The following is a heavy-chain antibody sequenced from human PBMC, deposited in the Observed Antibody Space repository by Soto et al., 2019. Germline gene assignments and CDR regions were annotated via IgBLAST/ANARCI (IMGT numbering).Heavy chain of an antibody. CDR2: IIPIFGTA. CDR1: GGTFSSYA. D-gene: IGHD3-22*01. V-gene: IGHV1-69*13. Sequence: GASVKVSCKASGGTFSSYAISWVRQAPGQGLEWMGGIIPIFGTANYAQKFQGRVTITADESTSTAYMELSSLRSEDTAVYYCARCRVTMIVATLPKIDAFDIWGQGTMVTVSS. CDR3: ARCRVTMIVATLPKIDAFDI. J-gene: IGHJ3*02.